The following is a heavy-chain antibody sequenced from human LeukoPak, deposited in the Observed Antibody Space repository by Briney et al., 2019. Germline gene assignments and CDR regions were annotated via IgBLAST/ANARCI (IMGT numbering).Heavy chain of an antibody. CDR1: GASSSNYY. D-gene: IGHD2-21*02. CDR3: APIYGDFSDFDY. J-gene: IGHJ4*02. V-gene: IGHV4-34*01. Sequence: PSETLSLTCGVYGASSSNYYWNWIRQPPGKGLEWIGETTHDGRTNYSPSLRGRATISGDKSKSQFPLKLYSVTAADTAVYYCAPIYGDFSDFDYWGLGTLVTVSS. CDR2: TTHDGRT.